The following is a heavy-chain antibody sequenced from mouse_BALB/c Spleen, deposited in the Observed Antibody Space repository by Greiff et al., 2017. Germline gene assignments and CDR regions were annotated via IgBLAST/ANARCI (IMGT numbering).Heavy chain of an antibody. V-gene: IGHV1-7*01. Sequence: QVQLQQSGAELAKPGASVKMSCKASGYTFTSYWMHWVKQRPGQGLEWIGYINPSTGYTEYNQKFKDKATLTADKSSSTAYMQLSSLTSEGSAVYYCARYDYDEAWFADWGQGTLVTVSA. D-gene: IGHD2-4*01. CDR2: INPSTGYT. CDR1: GYTFTSYW. CDR3: ARYDYDEAWFAD. J-gene: IGHJ3*01.